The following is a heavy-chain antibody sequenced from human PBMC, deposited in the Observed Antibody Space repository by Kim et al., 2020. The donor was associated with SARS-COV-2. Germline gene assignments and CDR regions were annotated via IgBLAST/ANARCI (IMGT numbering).Heavy chain of an antibody. CDR1: GGSISSGSYY. CDR3: ARDNSRRWFDP. J-gene: IGHJ5*02. V-gene: IGHV4-31*03. Sequence: TLSLTCTVSGGSISSGSYYWTWIRQRPGQGLEWIGYIYYSGSTYYIPSLKSRLTISVDTSKNQFSLNLSSVTAADTAVYYCARDNSRRWFDPWGQGTLVSVSS. CDR2: IYYSGST. D-gene: IGHD6-13*01.